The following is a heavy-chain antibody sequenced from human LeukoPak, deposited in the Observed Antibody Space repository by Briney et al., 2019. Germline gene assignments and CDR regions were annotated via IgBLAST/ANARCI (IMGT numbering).Heavy chain of an antibody. J-gene: IGHJ4*02. CDR2: LSNDGNSY. V-gene: IGHV3-30-3*01. CDR3: ASPAVAGGGDYFDY. CDR1: GFTFSENN. D-gene: IGHD6-19*01. Sequence: GMSLRLSCAASGFTFSENNVHWVRQAPGKGLEWVALLSNDGNSYAYADSVKGRFTLSGDKSKTTLYLQMNSLRAEDTAVYYCASPAVAGGGDYFDYWGQGTLVTVSS.